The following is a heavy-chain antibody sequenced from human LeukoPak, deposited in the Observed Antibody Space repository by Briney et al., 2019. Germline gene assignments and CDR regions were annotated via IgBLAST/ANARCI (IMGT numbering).Heavy chain of an antibody. CDR1: GGSISSGSYY. Sequence: SQTLSLTCTVSGGSISSGSYYWSWIRQPAGKGLEWIGRIYTSGSTNYNPSLKSRVTISVDTSKNQFSLKLSSVTAADTAVYYCARLSIFGVVNAPAFLDYWGQGTLVTVSS. D-gene: IGHD3-3*01. CDR3: ARLSIFGVVNAPAFLDY. CDR2: IYTSGST. V-gene: IGHV4-61*02. J-gene: IGHJ4*02.